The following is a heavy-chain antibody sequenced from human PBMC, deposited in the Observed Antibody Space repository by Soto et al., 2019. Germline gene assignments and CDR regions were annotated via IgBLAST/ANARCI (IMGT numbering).Heavy chain of an antibody. D-gene: IGHD3-16*02. CDR2: IIPILGIA. V-gene: IGHV1-69*02. J-gene: IGHJ4*02. Sequence: ASVKVSCKASGGTFSSYTISWVRQAPGQGLEWMGRIIPILGIANYAQKFQGGVTITADKSTSTAYMELSSLRSEDTAVYYCATPTNYDYIWGSYPLDYWGQGTLVTVSS. CDR3: ATPTNYDYIWGSYPLDY. CDR1: GGTFSSYT.